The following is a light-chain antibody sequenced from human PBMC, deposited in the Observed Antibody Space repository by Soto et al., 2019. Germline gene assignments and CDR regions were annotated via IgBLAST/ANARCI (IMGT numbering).Light chain of an antibody. CDR3: QQHGQWPIT. CDR1: QSVSSSY. Sequence: IVVSLSPGTPSLSKGERATLSCRASQSVSSSYLAWYQQKPGQAPRLLIYGISKRATDIPDRFSGSGSGSEFTLTISSLQPEDFATYYCQQHGQWPITFGQGTRLEI. V-gene: IGKV3-20*01. J-gene: IGKJ5*01. CDR2: GIS.